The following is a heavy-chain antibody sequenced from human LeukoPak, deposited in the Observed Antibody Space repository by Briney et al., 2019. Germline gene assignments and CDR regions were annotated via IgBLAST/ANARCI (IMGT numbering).Heavy chain of an antibody. CDR2: IKHDGSEK. Sequence: GGSLRLSCAASGFTFSSYSMSWVRQAPGKGLEWLANIKHDGSEKFYVDSVKGRFTISRDNARNSLYLQMDSLRVDDTAVYYCTRDRYGDWGQGTPVTVSS. CDR3: TRDRYGD. V-gene: IGHV3-7*05. CDR1: GFTFSSYS. J-gene: IGHJ4*02. D-gene: IGHD5-18*01.